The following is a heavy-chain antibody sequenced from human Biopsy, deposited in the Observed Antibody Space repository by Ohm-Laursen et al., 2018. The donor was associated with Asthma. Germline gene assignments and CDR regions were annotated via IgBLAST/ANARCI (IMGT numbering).Heavy chain of an antibody. CDR1: GFTVSTNG. D-gene: IGHD4-23*01. CDR2: IYSGGGT. CDR3: ARAYGGSFFSGSFDI. V-gene: IGHV3-53*01. Sequence: SLRLSCTASGFTVSTNGMSWVRQPPGKGLEWVSVIYSGGGTYYADSVQGRVTISRDNSKNTLSLQMNSLRAEDTAVYYFARAYGGSFFSGSFDIWGQGTIVTVSS. J-gene: IGHJ3*02.